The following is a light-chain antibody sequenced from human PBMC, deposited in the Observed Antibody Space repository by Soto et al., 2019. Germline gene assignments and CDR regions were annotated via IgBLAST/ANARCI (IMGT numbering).Light chain of an antibody. J-gene: IGKJ1*01. CDR2: AAS. V-gene: IGKV1-39*01. CDR1: QSISSY. CDR3: QVSDATWT. Sequence: DLQMTQSPSTLSASVGDRVTITCRASQSISSYLNWYQQKPGKAPKLLIYAASSLQSGVTSRFSGSGSGTDFTLTISSLQPEDFATYYCQVSDATWTFGQGTKVDI.